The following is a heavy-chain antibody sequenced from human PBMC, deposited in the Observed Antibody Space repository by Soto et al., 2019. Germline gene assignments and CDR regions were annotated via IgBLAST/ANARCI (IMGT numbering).Heavy chain of an antibody. CDR1: GFTFSSYA. CDR3: AKKSTGYSSSWLEYYFDY. V-gene: IGHV3-23*01. D-gene: IGHD6-13*01. Sequence: GGSLRLSCAASGFTFSSYAMSWVRQAPGKGLEWVSAISGSGGSTYYADSVKGRFTISRDNSKNTLYLQMNSLRAEDTAVYYCAKKSTGYSSSWLEYYFDYWGQGTLVTVSS. CDR2: ISGSGGST. J-gene: IGHJ4*02.